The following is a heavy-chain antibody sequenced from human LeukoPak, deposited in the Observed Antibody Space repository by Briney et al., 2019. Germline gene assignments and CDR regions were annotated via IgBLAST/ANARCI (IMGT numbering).Heavy chain of an antibody. V-gene: IGHV4-59*08. Sequence: SETLSLTCTVSGGSISSYYWSWIRQPPGKGLEWIGYIYYSGNTNYNPSLKSRVTISVDTSKNQFSLKLSSVTAADTAVYYCARLRSDSSGYYYYYYGMDVWGQGTTVTVSS. CDR1: GGSISSYY. CDR3: ARLRSDSSGYYYYYYGMDV. CDR2: IYYSGNT. D-gene: IGHD3-22*01. J-gene: IGHJ6*02.